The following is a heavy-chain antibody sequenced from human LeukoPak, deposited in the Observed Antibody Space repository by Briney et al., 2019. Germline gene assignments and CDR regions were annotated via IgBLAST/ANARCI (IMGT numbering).Heavy chain of an antibody. CDR1: GFPFIDYS. J-gene: IGHJ4*02. V-gene: IGHV3-48*04. D-gene: IGHD1-1*01. CDR2: IGIESGNT. Sequence: QPGGSLRLSCTASGFPFIDYSMNWVRPAPGKGLEWISYIGIESGNTKYADSVKGRFTISADNAKNSLYLQMNSLRVEDTAVYYCARDHNYAFDNWGQGTLVSASS. CDR3: ARDHNYAFDN.